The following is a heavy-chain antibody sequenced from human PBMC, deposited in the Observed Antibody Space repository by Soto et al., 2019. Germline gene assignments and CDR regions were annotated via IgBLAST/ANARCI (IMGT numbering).Heavy chain of an antibody. Sequence: QVHLVQSGAEVKKPGVSVKVSCEASEYTFTSYYIHWVRQAPGQGFEWVGLVTPSDGSPNYAPKFKGRVTMTRDTSTSTVYMELSSLRSEDTAVYYCARARMHQAPYFSDYWGQGTLVTVSS. V-gene: IGHV1-46*01. CDR1: EYTFTSYY. CDR2: VTPSDGSP. J-gene: IGHJ4*02. CDR3: ARARMHQAPYFSDY. D-gene: IGHD2-8*01.